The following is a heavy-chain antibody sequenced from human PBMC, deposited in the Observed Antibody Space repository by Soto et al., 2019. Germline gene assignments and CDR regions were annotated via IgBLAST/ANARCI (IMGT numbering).Heavy chain of an antibody. CDR2: INHSGST. D-gene: IGHD1-1*01. J-gene: IGHJ4*02. CDR1: GGSFSGYY. Sequence: SETLSLPCGIYGGSFSGYYWSWLRQPPGKGLEWIGEINHSGSTNYNPSLKSRVTISADTSKNQFSLRAEDTAVFYRANQESDGNVTFAYWGGGTLVSVSP. V-gene: IGHV4-34*01. CDR3: ANQESDGNVTFAY.